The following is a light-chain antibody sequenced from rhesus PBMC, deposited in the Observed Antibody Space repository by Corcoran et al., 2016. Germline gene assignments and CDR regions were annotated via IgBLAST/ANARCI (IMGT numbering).Light chain of an antibody. CDR2: GAS. Sequence: DIQMTQSPSALSASVGDRVTISCRASQNIYSFFAWYQQKPGKDPKLLIYGASRVQNGIPSRFSGSRSGTDFTLTISSLQPEDSATYYCQRYNDSPRTFGQGTKVAIK. J-gene: IGKJ1*01. V-gene: IGKV1S12*01. CDR1: QNIYSF. CDR3: QRYNDSPRT.